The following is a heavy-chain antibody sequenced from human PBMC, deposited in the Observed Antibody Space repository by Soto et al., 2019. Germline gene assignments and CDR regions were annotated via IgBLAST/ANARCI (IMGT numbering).Heavy chain of an antibody. Sequence: EVQLVESGGGLVQPGGSLRLSCEASGFTFRNYDRHWVRQGTGKGLEWVSGISAAGDPDYADSVEGRFTISRENAQTSFFLQMNSLRVGDTAVYYCARTDRDFYGLDVWGQGTTVIVSS. J-gene: IGHJ6*02. CDR3: ARTDRDFYGLDV. CDR1: GFTFRNYD. V-gene: IGHV3-13*05. CDR2: ISAAGDP.